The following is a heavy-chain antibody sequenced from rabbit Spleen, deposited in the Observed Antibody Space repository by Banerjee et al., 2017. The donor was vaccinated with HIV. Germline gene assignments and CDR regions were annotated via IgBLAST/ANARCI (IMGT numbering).Heavy chain of an antibody. CDR3: ARGPPYAGYTTYGYVYFNL. CDR1: GFSFSGSGY. Sequence: QSLEESGGGLVQPEGSLTLTCTASGFSFSGSGYMCWVRQAPGKGLEWIGYIDPVFGSTYYANWVNGRFTISSDNAQNTLYLQLKSLTAADTATYFCARGPPYAGYTTYGYVYFNLWGPGTLVTVS. J-gene: IGHJ4*01. V-gene: IGHV1S40*01. CDR2: IDPVFGST. D-gene: IGHD7-1*01.